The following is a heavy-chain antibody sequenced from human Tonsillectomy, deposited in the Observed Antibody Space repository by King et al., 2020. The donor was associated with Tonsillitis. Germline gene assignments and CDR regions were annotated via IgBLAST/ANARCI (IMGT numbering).Heavy chain of an antibody. CDR3: ARDQPWVDY. CDR1: GFTFSSYW. V-gene: IGHV3-7*03. CDR2: IKQDGSEK. Sequence: DVQLVESGGGLVQPGGSLRLSCEASGFTFSSYWMSWVRQAPGKGLEWVANIKQDGSEKSYVDSVTGRFTISRDNAKNSLYLQMNSLRAEDTAVYYCARDQPWVDYWGQGTLVTGSS. D-gene: IGHD7-27*01. J-gene: IGHJ4*02.